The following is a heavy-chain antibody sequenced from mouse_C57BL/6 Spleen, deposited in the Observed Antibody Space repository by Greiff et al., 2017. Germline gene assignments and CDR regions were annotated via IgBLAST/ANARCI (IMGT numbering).Heavy chain of an antibody. Sequence: VQLQQSGAELVRPGTSVKVSCKASGYAFTNYLIEWVKQRPGQGLEWIGVINPGSGGTNYNEKFKGKATLTADKSSSTAYMQLSSLTSEDSAVYVCARVDDYDGAWFAYWGQGTLVTVSA. CDR3: ARVDDYDGAWFAY. D-gene: IGHD2-4*01. CDR1: GYAFTNYL. CDR2: INPGSGGT. V-gene: IGHV1-54*01. J-gene: IGHJ3*01.